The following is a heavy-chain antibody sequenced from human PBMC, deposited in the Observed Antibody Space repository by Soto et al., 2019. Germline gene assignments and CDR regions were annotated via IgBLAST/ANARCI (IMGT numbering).Heavy chain of an antibody. Sequence: ASVKVSCKASGGTFSSYAISWVRQAPGQGLEWMGGIIPIFGTANYAQKFQGRVTITADESTSTAYMELSSLRSEDTAVYYCARSSLAYGGYSYGYAYWGQGTLVTVSS. CDR1: GGTFSSYA. CDR2: IIPIFGTA. V-gene: IGHV1-69*13. D-gene: IGHD5-18*01. CDR3: ARSSLAYGGYSYGYAY. J-gene: IGHJ4*02.